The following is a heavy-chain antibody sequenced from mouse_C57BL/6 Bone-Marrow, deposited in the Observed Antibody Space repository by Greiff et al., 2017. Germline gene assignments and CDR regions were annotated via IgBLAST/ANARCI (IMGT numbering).Heavy chain of an antibody. CDR2: IHPNSGST. CDR3: ARKDDYDDGYAMDY. CDR1: GYTFTSYW. J-gene: IGHJ4*01. V-gene: IGHV1-64*01. Sequence: VQLQQPGAELVKPGASVKLSCKASGYTFTSYWMHWVKQRPGQGLEWIGMIHPNSGSTNYNEKFKSKATLTVDKSSSTADMQLSSLTSEDSAVYYCARKDDYDDGYAMDYWGQGTSVTVSS. D-gene: IGHD2-4*01.